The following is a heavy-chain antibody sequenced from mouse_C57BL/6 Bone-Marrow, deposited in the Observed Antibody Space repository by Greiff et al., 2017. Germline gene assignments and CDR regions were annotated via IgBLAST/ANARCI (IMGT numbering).Heavy chain of an antibody. Sequence: VQLQQPGAELVKPGASVKPSCTASGYTFTSYWMHWVQQRPGRGLEWIGRIDPNSCGTKYNEKFKSKATLTVDKPSSTAYMQRSSLTAENSAVYYCARSGGGRSSAWFAYWGQGTLVTVSA. CDR1: GYTFTSYW. CDR3: ARSGGGRSSAWFAY. V-gene: IGHV1-72*01. CDR2: IDPNSCGT. J-gene: IGHJ3*01. D-gene: IGHD1-1*01.